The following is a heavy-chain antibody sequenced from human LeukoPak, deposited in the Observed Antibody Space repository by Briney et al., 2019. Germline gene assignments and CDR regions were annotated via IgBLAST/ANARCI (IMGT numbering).Heavy chain of an antibody. Sequence: SETLSLTCTVSGGSISSYYWSWIQQPAEKGLEWTGRIYTSGSTNYNPTLKSRVTISVDTSKKQFSLKLSSGTAADTAVYYCARDRLRWPKIDYWGQGTLVTVSS. J-gene: IGHJ4*02. CDR1: GGSISSYY. CDR2: IYTSGST. D-gene: IGHD4-23*01. CDR3: ARDRLRWPKIDY. V-gene: IGHV4-4*07.